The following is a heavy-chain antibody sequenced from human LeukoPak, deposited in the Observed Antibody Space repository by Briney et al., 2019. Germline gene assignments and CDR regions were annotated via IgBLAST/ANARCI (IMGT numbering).Heavy chain of an antibody. V-gene: IGHV1-69*13. J-gene: IGHJ4*02. CDR2: IIPIFGTA. Sequence: ASVKVSCKASGGTFSSYAISWVRQAPGQALEWMGGIIPIFGTANYAQKFQGRVTITADESTSTAYMELSSLRSEDTAVYYCARDRGVEYSSAFDYWGQGTLVTVSS. D-gene: IGHD6-6*01. CDR1: GGTFSSYA. CDR3: ARDRGVEYSSAFDY.